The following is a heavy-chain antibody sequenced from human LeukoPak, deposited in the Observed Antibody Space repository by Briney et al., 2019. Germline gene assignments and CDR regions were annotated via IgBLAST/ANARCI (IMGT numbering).Heavy chain of an antibody. D-gene: IGHD6-13*01. J-gene: IGHJ5*02. Sequence: PSEPLSLTCTVSGGSISSGDYYWSWIRQPPGKGLEWIGYIYYSGSTYYNPSLKSRVTISVDTSKNQFSLKLSSVTAADTAVYYCARVEPGIAAAGVDPWGQGTLVTVSS. V-gene: IGHV4-30-4*01. CDR1: GGSISSGDYY. CDR2: IYYSGST. CDR3: ARVEPGIAAAGVDP.